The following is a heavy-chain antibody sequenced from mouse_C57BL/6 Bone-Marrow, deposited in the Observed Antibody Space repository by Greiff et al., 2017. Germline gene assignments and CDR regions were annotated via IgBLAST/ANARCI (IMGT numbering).Heavy chain of an antibody. CDR1: GFTFSDYY. CDR3: ARHEGSSYAMDY. Sequence: EVKLMESGGGLVQPGGSLKLSCAASGFTFSDYYMYWVRQTPEKRLEWVAYISNGGGSTYYPDTVKGRFTISRDNAKNTLYLQMSRLKSEDTAMYYCARHEGSSYAMDYWGQGPSVTVSS. V-gene: IGHV5-12*01. CDR2: ISNGGGST. D-gene: IGHD1-1*01. J-gene: IGHJ4*01.